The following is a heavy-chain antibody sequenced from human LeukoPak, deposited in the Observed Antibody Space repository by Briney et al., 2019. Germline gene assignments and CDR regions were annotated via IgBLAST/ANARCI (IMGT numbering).Heavy chain of an antibody. CDR1: GYSISSGYY. CDR2: IYHSGST. Sequence: SETLSLTCTVSGYSISSGYYWGWIRQPPGKGLEWIGSIYHSGSTYYNPSLKSRVTISVDTSKNQFSLKLSSVTAADTAVYYCARGITIFGVDLNWFDPWGRGTLVTASS. V-gene: IGHV4-38-2*02. J-gene: IGHJ5*02. CDR3: ARGITIFGVDLNWFDP. D-gene: IGHD3-3*01.